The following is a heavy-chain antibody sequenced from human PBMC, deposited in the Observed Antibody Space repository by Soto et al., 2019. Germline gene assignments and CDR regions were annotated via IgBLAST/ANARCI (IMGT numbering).Heavy chain of an antibody. CDR3: ARAAGWYDFDY. CDR1: GFTFSSYT. D-gene: IGHD6-19*01. J-gene: IGHJ4*02. V-gene: IGHV3-30-3*01. CDR2: ISYDGSNK. Sequence: QVQLVESGGGVVQPGRSLRLSCAASGFTFSSYTMHWVRQAPGKGLECVAVISYDGSNKYYADSVKGRFTISRDNSKNTLYLQMNSLRPEDTAVYYCARAAGWYDFDYWGQGTLVTVSS.